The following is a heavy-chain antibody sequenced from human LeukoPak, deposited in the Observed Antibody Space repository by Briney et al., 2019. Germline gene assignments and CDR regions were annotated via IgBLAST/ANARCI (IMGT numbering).Heavy chain of an antibody. V-gene: IGHV4-59*01. CDR3: ARGGYYYLDV. CDR2: IFYNGNT. Sequence: SETLSLTCTVSDGSMSPYYWSWIRQSPGKGLEWIAYIFYNGNTKYNPSLWSRVTVSIDTSRNQFSLNLNSVTAADTAVYYCARGGYYYLDVWGKGTTVTVSS. J-gene: IGHJ6*03. CDR1: DGSMSPYY.